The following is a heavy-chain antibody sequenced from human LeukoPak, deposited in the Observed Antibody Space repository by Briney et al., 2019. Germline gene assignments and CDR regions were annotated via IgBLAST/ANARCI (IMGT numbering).Heavy chain of an antibody. J-gene: IGHJ4*02. D-gene: IGHD6-13*01. CDR3: ARRVVAAAGTPPDS. V-gene: IGHV4-30-2*01. CDR1: GGSISSGGYY. Sequence: SETLSLTCTVSGGSISSGGYYWSWIRQPPGKGLEWIGYIYHSGSTYYNPSLKSRVTISVDRSKNQFSLKLSSVTAADTAVYYCARRVVAAAGTPPDSWGQGTLVTVSS. CDR2: IYHSGST.